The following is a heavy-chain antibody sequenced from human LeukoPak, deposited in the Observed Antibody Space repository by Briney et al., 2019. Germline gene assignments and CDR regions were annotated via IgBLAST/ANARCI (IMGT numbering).Heavy chain of an antibody. CDR1: GGTFSSYA. V-gene: IGHV1-69*05. J-gene: IGHJ4*02. CDR2: IIPIFGTA. CDR3: AGISSGRDYYFDY. Sequence: SVKVSCKASGGTFSSYATSWVRQAPGQGLEWMGRIIPIFGTANYAQKFQGRVTITTDESTSTAYMELSSLRSEDTAVYYCAGISSGRDYYFDYWGQGTLVTVSS. D-gene: IGHD6-19*01.